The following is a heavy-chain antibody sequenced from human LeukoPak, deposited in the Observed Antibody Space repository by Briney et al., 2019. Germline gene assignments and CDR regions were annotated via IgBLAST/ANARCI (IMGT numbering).Heavy chain of an antibody. CDR1: GFTVTNNY. J-gene: IGHJ6*02. D-gene: IGHD1-26*01. Sequence: GGSLRLSCAASGFTVTNNYMSWVRQAPGKGLEWISVIYSGGFTYYADSVKGRFTISRDNSKNTLNLQMNSLRAEDTAVYYCARGYHGSYYYYGMDVWGQGTTVTVSS. V-gene: IGHV3-66*01. CDR3: ARGYHGSYYYYGMDV. CDR2: IYSGGFT.